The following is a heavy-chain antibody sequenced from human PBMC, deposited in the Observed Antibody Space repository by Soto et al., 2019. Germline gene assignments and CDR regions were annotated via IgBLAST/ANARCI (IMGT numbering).Heavy chain of an antibody. Sequence: EVQLVESGGGLVKPGGSLRLSCAASGFTFSNAWMNWVRQAPGKGLEWVGRIKSKTDGGTTDYAAPVKGRFTISRDDSKNTLYLQMNSLKTEDTAVYYCTSTEFDYGDYVGSYYYYYMDVWGKETTVTVSS. V-gene: IGHV3-15*07. D-gene: IGHD4-17*01. CDR1: GFTFSNAW. J-gene: IGHJ6*03. CDR3: TSTEFDYGDYVGSYYYYYMDV. CDR2: IKSKTDGGTT.